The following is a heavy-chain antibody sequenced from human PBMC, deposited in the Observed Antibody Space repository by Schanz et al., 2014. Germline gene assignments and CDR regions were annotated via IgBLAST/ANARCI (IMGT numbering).Heavy chain of an antibody. V-gene: IGHV3-23*04. D-gene: IGHD6-19*01. CDR1: GFTFSNYA. J-gene: IGHJ4*02. CDR2: FIVDSGNT. CDR3: AKLSSSGRLAGYFDY. Sequence: EAYLVESGGGLVRPGGSLRLSCAASGFTFSNYAMSWVRQAPGKGLEWVSGFIVDSGNTYYAGSVKGRFSISRDYSKNTLYLQMSSLRAEDTAIYYCAKLSSSGRLAGYFDYWGQGALVTVSS.